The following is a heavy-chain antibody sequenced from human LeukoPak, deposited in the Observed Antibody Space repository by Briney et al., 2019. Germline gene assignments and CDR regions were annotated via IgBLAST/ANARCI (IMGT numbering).Heavy chain of an antibody. CDR1: GGSISSGDYY. CDR2: IYYSGST. Sequence: SETLSLTCTVSGGSISSGDYYWRWIRQPPGKGLEWIGYIYYSGSTYYNPSLKSRVTISVDTSKNQFSLKLSSVTAADTAVYSCARVCSTSCYSGNAYYFDYWGQGTLVTVSS. CDR3: ARVCSTSCYSGNAYYFDY. D-gene: IGHD2-2*01. J-gene: IGHJ4*02. V-gene: IGHV4-30-4*08.